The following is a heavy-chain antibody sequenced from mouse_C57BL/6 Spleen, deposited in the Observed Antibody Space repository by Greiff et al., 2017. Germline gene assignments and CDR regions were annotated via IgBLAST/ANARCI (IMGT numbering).Heavy chain of an antibody. D-gene: IGHD2-4*01. J-gene: IGHJ4*01. CDR3: ARLIYYDYDGSMDY. Sequence: QVQLQQPGAELVKPGASVKMSCKASGYTFTSYWITWVKQRPGQGLEWIGDIYPGSGSTNYNEKFKSKATLTVDTSSSTAYMQLSSLTSEDSAVYYCARLIYYDYDGSMDYWGQGTSVTVAS. CDR2: IYPGSGST. CDR1: GYTFTSYW. V-gene: IGHV1-55*01.